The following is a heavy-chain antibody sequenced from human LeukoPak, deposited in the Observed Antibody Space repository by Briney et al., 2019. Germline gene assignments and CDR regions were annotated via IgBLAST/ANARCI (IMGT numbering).Heavy chain of an antibody. J-gene: IGHJ4*02. CDR3: ARDRTGYFFDD. Sequence: SETLSLTCTVSGASISSGAYYWSWIRQHPAKGLEWIGYIYDSGTTYYNPSLKSRVTIPLHTSKSQFSLKLSSVTAADTAVYFCARDRTGYFFDDWGQGTPVTVSS. CDR1: GASISSGAYY. CDR2: IYDSGTT. V-gene: IGHV4-31*03.